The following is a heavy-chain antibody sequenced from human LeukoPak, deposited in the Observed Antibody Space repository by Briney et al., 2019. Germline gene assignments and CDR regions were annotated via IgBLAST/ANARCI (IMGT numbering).Heavy chain of an antibody. Sequence: TSETLSLTCTVSGGSLTNYYWSWIRQPPGKGLEWIGFIYSTGSTNYNPSLKSRVTISVDTSKNQFSLKLSSVTAADTAVYYCARERIAARLFDYWGQGTLVTVSS. CDR2: IYSTGST. J-gene: IGHJ4*02. CDR3: ARERIAARLFDY. V-gene: IGHV4-4*08. CDR1: GGSLTNYY. D-gene: IGHD6-6*01.